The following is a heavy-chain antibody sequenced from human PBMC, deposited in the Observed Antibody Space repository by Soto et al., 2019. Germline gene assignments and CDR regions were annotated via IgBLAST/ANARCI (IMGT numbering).Heavy chain of an antibody. CDR3: GKVLVAAQKYTDSDS. CDR2: IDYNGVT. V-gene: IGHV4-39*01. Sequence: PSETLSLPCAFSGGSIYNSDYYWAWLRPPPAKGLVWIGNIDYNGVTSYNPSLKNGVTISRQPSRNKFSLKLPSGTAADTALYSCGKVLVAAQKYTDSDSWGPGILVTVSS. J-gene: IGHJ4*02. CDR1: GGSIYNSDYY. D-gene: IGHD2-15*01.